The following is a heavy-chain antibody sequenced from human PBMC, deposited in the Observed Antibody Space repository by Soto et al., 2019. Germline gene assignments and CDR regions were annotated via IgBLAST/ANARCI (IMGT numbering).Heavy chain of an antibody. J-gene: IGHJ6*02. CDR1: GYTFTSYG. CDR2: ISAYNGNT. Sequence: ASVKVSCKASGYTFTSYGISWVRQAPGQGLEWMGWISAYNGNTNYAQKLQGRVTMTTDTSTSTAYMELRSLRSDDTAVYYCARAIPAAIPQGMDVWGQGTTVTVSS. CDR3: ARAIPAAIPQGMDV. V-gene: IGHV1-18*04. D-gene: IGHD2-2*01.